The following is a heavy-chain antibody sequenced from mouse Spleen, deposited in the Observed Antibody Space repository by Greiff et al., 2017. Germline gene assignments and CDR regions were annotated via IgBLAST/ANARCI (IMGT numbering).Heavy chain of an antibody. V-gene: IGHV2-2*01. D-gene: IGHD1-1*01. J-gene: IGHJ3*01. CDR2: IWSGGST. CDR3: ASSGSSSAWFAY. CDR1: GFSLTSYG. Sequence: QVQLKQSGPGLVQPSQSLSITCAVSGFSLTSYGVHWVRQSPGKGLEWLGVIWSGGSTDYNAAFISRLSISKDNSKSQVFFKMNSLQADDTAIYYCASSGSSSAWFAYWGQGTLVTVSA.